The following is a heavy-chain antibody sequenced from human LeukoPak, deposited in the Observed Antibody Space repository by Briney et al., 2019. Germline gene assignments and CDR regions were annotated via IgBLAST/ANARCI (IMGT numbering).Heavy chain of an antibody. D-gene: IGHD3-22*01. CDR2: INPNSGGT. V-gene: IGHV1-2*02. Sequence: ASVKVSCKASGGTFSSYAISWVRQAPGQGLEWMGWINPNSGGTNYAQKFQGRVTMTRDTSISTAYMELSRLRSDDTAVYYCARDSTNIHYYDSSGYYLRWGQGTLVTVSS. J-gene: IGHJ4*02. CDR3: ARDSTNIHYYDSSGYYLR. CDR1: GGTFSSYA.